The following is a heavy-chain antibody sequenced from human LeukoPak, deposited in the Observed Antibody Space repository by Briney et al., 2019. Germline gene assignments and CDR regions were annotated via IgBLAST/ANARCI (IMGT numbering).Heavy chain of an antibody. Sequence: GASVKVSCKASGYTFTSYGISWVRQAPGQGLEWMGWISAYNGNTNYAQKLQGRVTMTTDTSTSTAYMELRSLRSDDTAVYYCARLGALYAITPDAFGIWGQGKLVTVSS. CDR2: ISAYNGNT. CDR1: GYTFTSYG. D-gene: IGHD2-8*01. CDR3: ARLGALYAITPDAFGI. V-gene: IGHV1-18*01. J-gene: IGHJ3*02.